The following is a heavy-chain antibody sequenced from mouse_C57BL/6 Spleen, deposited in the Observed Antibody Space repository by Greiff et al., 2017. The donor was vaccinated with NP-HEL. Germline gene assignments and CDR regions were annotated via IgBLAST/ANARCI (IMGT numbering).Heavy chain of an antibody. Sequence: QVQLQQPGAELVMPGASVKLSCKASGYTFTSYWMHWVKQRPGQGLEWIGEIDPSDSYTTSIQKFKGKSTLTVDKSSSTAYMQLSSLTSEDSAVYYGARREDYDGISYWYFDVWGTGTTVTVSS. D-gene: IGHD2-4*01. CDR2: IDPSDSYT. J-gene: IGHJ1*03. V-gene: IGHV1-69*01. CDR3: ARREDYDGISYWYFDV. CDR1: GYTFTSYW.